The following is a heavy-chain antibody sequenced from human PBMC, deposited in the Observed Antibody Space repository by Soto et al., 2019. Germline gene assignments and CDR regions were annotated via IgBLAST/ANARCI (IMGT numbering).Heavy chain of an antibody. CDR2: INPSGGST. V-gene: IGHV1-46*01. Sequence: WASVKVSCKASGYTFTSYYMHWVRQAPGQGLEWMGIINPSGGSTSYARKFQGRVTMTRDTSTSTVYMELSSLRSEDTAVYYCARDSNSRLLWFGELYYYGMDVWGQGTTVTVSS. D-gene: IGHD3-10*01. J-gene: IGHJ6*02. CDR3: ARDSNSRLLWFGELYYYGMDV. CDR1: GYTFTSYY.